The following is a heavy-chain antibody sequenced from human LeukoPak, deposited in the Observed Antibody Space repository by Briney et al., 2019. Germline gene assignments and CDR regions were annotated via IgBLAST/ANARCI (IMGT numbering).Heavy chain of an antibody. D-gene: IGHD3-22*01. CDR2: IYYSGST. V-gene: IGHV4-39*07. CDR1: GGSISSSSYY. J-gene: IGHJ6*03. CDR3: ARDLPGYYYYSSGYYYNYYYMDV. Sequence: SETLSLTCTVSGGSISSSSYYWGWIRQPPGKGLEWIGSIYYSGSTYYNPSLKSRVTISVDTSKNQFSLKLSSVTAADTAVYYCARDLPGYYYYSSGYYYNYYYMDVWGKGTTVTVSS.